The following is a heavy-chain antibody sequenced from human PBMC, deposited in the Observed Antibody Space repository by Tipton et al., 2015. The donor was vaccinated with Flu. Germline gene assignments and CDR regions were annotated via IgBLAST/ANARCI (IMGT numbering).Heavy chain of an antibody. J-gene: IGHJ6*02. CDR1: GYTFTNYY. CDR2: INPTGGTT. Sequence: QVQLVQSGPEVKKPGASVKLSCKASGYTFTNYYIHWVRQAPGQGLEWMGNINPTGGTTIYAERFLGRVTMTRDTSTSTVYMELSSLRSDDAAVYYCARRGSGPTYGMDVWGQGTTVTVSS. D-gene: IGHD3-3*01. V-gene: IGHV1-46*01. CDR3: ARRGSGPTYGMDV.